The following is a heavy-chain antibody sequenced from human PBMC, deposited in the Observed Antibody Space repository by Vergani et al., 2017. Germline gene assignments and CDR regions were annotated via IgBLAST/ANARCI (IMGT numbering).Heavy chain of an antibody. CDR1: GFTFNSYA. V-gene: IGHV3-23*01. Sequence: TASGFTFNSYAMSWVRQAPGKGLVWVSGISGSGGSTSYADSVKGRFTISRDNFKDTLYLQMNSLRAEDTAVYFCAKGMISSGWYTSLDYWGQGTLVSVSS. J-gene: IGHJ4*02. D-gene: IGHD6-19*01. CDR3: AKGMISSGWYTSLDY. CDR2: ISGSGGST.